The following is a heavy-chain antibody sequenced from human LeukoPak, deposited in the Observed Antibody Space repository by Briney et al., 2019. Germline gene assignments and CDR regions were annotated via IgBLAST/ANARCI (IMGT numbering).Heavy chain of an antibody. D-gene: IGHD6-19*01. J-gene: IGHJ5*02. Sequence: SETLSLTCTVSGGSFSDTYYWSLIRPPPGKGLEGISYIYHTGSIDSKPSLKSRVTIALDTSKNQFSLKLSSVTAADTAVYCCARRTKMSSGWYWFDPGGQGTLVTVSS. V-gene: IGHV4-59*08. CDR1: GGSFSDTYY. CDR2: IYHTGSI. CDR3: ARRTKMSSGWYWFDP.